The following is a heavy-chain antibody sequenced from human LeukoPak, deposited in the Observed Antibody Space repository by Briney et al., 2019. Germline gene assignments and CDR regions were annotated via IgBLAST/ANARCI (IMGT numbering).Heavy chain of an antibody. CDR1: GYSISSGYY. D-gene: IGHD2-21*02. Sequence: SETLSLTCTVSGYSISSGYYWGWIRQPPGKGLEWIGSIYHSGSTYYNPSLKSRVTISVDTSKNQFSLKLSSVTAADTPVYYCARAEENDRIVVVTAIGGPIDYWGQGTLVTVSS. CDR2: IYHSGST. V-gene: IGHV4-38-2*02. CDR3: ARAEENDRIVVVTAIGGPIDY. J-gene: IGHJ4*02.